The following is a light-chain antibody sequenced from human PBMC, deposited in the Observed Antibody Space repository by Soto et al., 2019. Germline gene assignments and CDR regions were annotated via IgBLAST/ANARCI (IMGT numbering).Light chain of an antibody. J-gene: IGLJ3*02. Sequence: QPVLTQSPSASASLGAPVNLTCTLSSGHSTYSIAWYQQRPEKGPRYLMRLHRDGRHMKGDGIPDRFSGSSSGAERYLTISSLQSEDEADYYCQTWGTGVHEGVFGGGTQLTVL. CDR3: QTWGTGVHEGV. V-gene: IGLV4-69*01. CDR2: LHRDGRH. CDR1: SGHSTYS.